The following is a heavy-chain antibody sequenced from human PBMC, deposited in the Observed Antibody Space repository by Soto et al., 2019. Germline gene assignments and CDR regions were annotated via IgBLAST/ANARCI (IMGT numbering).Heavy chain of an antibody. J-gene: IGHJ4*02. CDR3: ARWWFGEFFDY. D-gene: IGHD3-10*01. CDR1: GGSISSGDYY. CDR2: IYYSGST. V-gene: IGHV4-30-4*01. Sequence: SETLSLTCTVSGGSISSGDYYWSWIRQPPGKGLEWIGYIYYSGSTYYNPSLKSRVTISVVTSKNQFSLKLSSVTAADTAVYYCARWWFGEFFDYWGQGTLVTVSS.